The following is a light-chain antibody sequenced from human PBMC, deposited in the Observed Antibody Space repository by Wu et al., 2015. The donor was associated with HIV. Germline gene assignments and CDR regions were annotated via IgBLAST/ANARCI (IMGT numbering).Light chain of an antibody. V-gene: IGKV3-15*01. J-gene: IGKJ2*03. CDR3: QQYNKWPSYS. Sequence: EIVMTQSPGTLSVSPGERATLSCRASQSISSNLAWYQQKPGQAPRLLIYGASTRATGIPARFSGSGSGTEFTLTISSMQSEDFAIYYCQQYNKWPSYSFGQGSKLEIK. CDR2: GAS. CDR1: QSISSN.